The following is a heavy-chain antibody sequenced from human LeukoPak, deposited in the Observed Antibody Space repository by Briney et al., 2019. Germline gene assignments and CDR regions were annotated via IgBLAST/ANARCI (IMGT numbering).Heavy chain of an antibody. Sequence: SGTLSLTCTVSGGSISPYYWSWIRQPPGKGPEYIGYINYSGTTDSNPSLKSRVTISVDTSKNQFSLKLSSVAAADTAVYYCARHESAWRGAFDIWGQGTMVTVSS. D-gene: IGHD3-3*01. CDR1: GGSISPYY. J-gene: IGHJ3*02. CDR2: INYSGTT. CDR3: ARHESAWRGAFDI. V-gene: IGHV4-59*08.